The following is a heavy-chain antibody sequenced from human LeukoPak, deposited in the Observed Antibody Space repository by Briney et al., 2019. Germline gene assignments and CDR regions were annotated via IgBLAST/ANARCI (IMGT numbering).Heavy chain of an antibody. CDR2: IFHSGNS. CDR1: SYSISSGSY. D-gene: IGHD4-17*01. Sequence: SETLSLTCAVSSYSISSGSYWGWIRQSPGKGLEWVGSIFHSGNSYYNPSLKSRLTMSVDTSKNQFSLKLTSVTAADTALYYCARVTYVDDMLYQYFNYWGQGILVTVSS. CDR3: ARVTYVDDMLYQYFNY. V-gene: IGHV4-38-2*01. J-gene: IGHJ4*02.